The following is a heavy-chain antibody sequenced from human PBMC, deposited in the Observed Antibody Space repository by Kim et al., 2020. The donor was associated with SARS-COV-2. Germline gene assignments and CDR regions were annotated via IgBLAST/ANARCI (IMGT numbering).Heavy chain of an antibody. CDR3: ARLHSGSLRQ. CDR1: GDSFPTYW. CDR2: IFTGDSDT. Sequence: GESLQISCKGSGDSFPTYWIGWVRQMPGTGLEWMGIIFTGDSDTRYSPSFQGQVTISAVKSISTAYLQWSSLKASDTAMYYCARLHSGSLRQWGQGTLVTVSS. J-gene: IGHJ1*01. V-gene: IGHV5-51*01. D-gene: IGHD1-26*01.